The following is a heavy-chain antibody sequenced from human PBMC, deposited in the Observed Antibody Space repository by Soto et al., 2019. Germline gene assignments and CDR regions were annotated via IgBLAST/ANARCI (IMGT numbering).Heavy chain of an antibody. CDR2: IYYSGST. CDR1: GGSVSSGSYY. V-gene: IGHV4-61*01. Sequence: SETLSLTCTVSGGSVSSGSYYWSWIRQPPGKGLEWIGYIYYSGSTNYNPSLKSRVTISVDTSKNQFSLKLSSVTAADTAVYYCARGLVVVVAATPNYYYGMDVWGQGXTVTVSS. CDR3: ARGLVVVVAATPNYYYGMDV. D-gene: IGHD2-15*01. J-gene: IGHJ6*02.